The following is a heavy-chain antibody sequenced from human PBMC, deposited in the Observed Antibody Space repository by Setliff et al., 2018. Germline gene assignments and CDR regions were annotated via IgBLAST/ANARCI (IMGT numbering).Heavy chain of an antibody. CDR3: ARDRFYNSWSGTSITAPHDAFDI. V-gene: IGHV1-69*05. D-gene: IGHD3-3*01. CDR1: GGTFSSYG. J-gene: IGHJ3*02. Sequence: SVKVSCKASGGTFSSYGISWVRQAPGQGLEWMGGTIPIFGTTDYAQKFRGRVTIITDESTSTAFMQLSSLRSEDTAVYFCARDRFYNSWSGTSITAPHDAFDIWGQGTMVTVSS. CDR2: TIPIFGTT.